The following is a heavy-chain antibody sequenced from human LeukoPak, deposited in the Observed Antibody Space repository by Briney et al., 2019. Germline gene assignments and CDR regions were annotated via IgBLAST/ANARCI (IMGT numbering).Heavy chain of an antibody. D-gene: IGHD5-18*01. V-gene: IGHV4-34*01. J-gene: IGHJ6*02. CDR2: INHSGST. Sequence: PSETLSLICAVYGGSFSGYYWSWIRQPPGKGLEWIGEINHSGSTNYNPSLKSRVTISVDTSKNQFSLKLSSVTAADTAVYYCARTWTQPWSTLMDVWGPGTTVTVSS. CDR1: GGSFSGYY. CDR3: ARTWTQPWSTLMDV.